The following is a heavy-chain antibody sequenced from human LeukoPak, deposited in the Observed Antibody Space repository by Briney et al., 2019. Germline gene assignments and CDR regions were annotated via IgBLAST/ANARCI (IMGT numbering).Heavy chain of an antibody. CDR1: GDSISDDY. D-gene: IGHD3-3*02. Sequence: PSETLSLTCTVSGDSISDDYYTWMRQPAGKGLEWIGRIHSGGTTNYSPSLMSRVTLSIDKSKKHISLRLTSVTAADTALYYCARDNGSGYTKGYEHYYYYLDVWGKGTTVTVSS. CDR2: IHSGGTT. CDR3: ARDNGSGYTKGYEHYYYYLDV. V-gene: IGHV4-4*07. J-gene: IGHJ6*03.